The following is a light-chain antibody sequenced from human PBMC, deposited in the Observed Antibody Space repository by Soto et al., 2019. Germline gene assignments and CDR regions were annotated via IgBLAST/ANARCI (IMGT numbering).Light chain of an antibody. Sequence: DTVMTQSPATLCVSPGEGATLSCRASQSLNTNLAWYQQKLGQAPRVLIYGASTRATGIPARFSGSGSGTEFTLTISGLQSEDSGVYFCHEYNTWPWTFGQGTKVDI. V-gene: IGKV3-15*01. J-gene: IGKJ1*01. CDR2: GAS. CDR1: QSLNTN. CDR3: HEYNTWPWT.